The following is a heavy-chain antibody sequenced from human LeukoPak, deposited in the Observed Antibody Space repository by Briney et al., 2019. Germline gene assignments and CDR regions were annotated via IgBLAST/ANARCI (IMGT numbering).Heavy chain of an antibody. J-gene: IGHJ4*02. V-gene: IGHV1-46*01. CDR2: INPSGGST. D-gene: IGHD3-10*01. CDR1: GYTFTSYY. CDR3: ARDHEYYYGSGSYYPGGCDY. Sequence: ASVKVSCKASGYTFTSYYMHWVRQAPGQGLEWMGIINPSGGSTSYAQKFQGRVTMARVTSTSTVYMELSSLRSEDTAVYYCARDHEYYYGSGSYYPGGCDYWGQGTLVTASS.